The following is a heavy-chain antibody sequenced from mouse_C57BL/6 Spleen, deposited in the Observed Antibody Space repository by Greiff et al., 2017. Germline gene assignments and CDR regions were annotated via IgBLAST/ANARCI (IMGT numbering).Heavy chain of an antibody. CDR1: GYAFSSSW. Sequence: VQLQQSGPVLVKPGASVKISCKASGYAFSSSWMNWVKQRPGKGLEWIGRIYPGDGDTNYNGKFKGKATLTADKSSSTAYMQLSSLTSEDSAVYFCARHNWDDAMDYWGQGTSVTVSS. CDR3: ARHNWDDAMDY. D-gene: IGHD4-1*01. V-gene: IGHV1-82*01. CDR2: IYPGDGDT. J-gene: IGHJ4*01.